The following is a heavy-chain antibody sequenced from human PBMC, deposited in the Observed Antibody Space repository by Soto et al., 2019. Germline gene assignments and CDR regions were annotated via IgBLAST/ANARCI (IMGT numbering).Heavy chain of an antibody. CDR2: ISSGSNTI. CDR1: GFTFSWFG. CDR3: ARDSSSSYYYFDY. D-gene: IGHD3-22*01. V-gene: IGHV3-48*02. Sequence: EVQLVESGGGLLQPGGSLRLSCAASGFTFSWFGMNWVRQAPGKGLEWVSYISSGSNTINYAESVRGRCTISRDNAKNSLYMKMNSLRDDDTAVYYCARDSSSSYYYFDYWGQGTLVSVSS. J-gene: IGHJ4*02.